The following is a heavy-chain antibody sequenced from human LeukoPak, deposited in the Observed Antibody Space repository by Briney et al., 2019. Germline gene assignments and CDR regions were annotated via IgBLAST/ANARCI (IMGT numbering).Heavy chain of an antibody. CDR1: GITFSSYW. CDR2: INSDGRST. D-gene: IGHD4-23*01. CDR3: ARSAYPGNSVIED. J-gene: IGHJ4*02. V-gene: IGHV3-74*01. Sequence: GGPLRLSCAGSGITFSSYWMHWVRQAPGKGLVWVSRINSDGRSTNYADSVKGRFTISRDNAKNTLYLQMNNLRAEDTAVYYFARSAYPGNSVIEDWGRGTLATVSS.